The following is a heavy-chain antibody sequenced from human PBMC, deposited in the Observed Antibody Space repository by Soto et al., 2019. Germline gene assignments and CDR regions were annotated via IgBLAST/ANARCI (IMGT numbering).Heavy chain of an antibody. V-gene: IGHV4-39*01. J-gene: IGHJ4*02. CDR3: ARHEGNGNVWPLDY. CDR1: GDSIGTTHSY. CDR2: IHYIVRT. D-gene: IGHD2-8*01. Sequence: PSETLSLTCTVSGDSIGTTHSYWAWIRQSPGKGLEWIGNIHYIVRTYYLPSLRSRVTLSVDTSKNQFSLRLTSVTAEDTAVYYCARHEGNGNVWPLDYWGQGILVTVSS.